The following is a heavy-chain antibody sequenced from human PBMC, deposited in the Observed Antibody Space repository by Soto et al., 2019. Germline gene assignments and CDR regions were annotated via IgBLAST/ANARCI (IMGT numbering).Heavy chain of an antibody. J-gene: IGHJ6*02. D-gene: IGHD1-26*01. Sequence: QVQLVQSGAEVKMPGSSVRVSCKASGGSFSKYGISWVRQAPGQGLEWMGGIIPMFGIGNYAEKFLGRVTITADESTSTSHMALTSLRPEDTPLCFCARVYRENYPYAMDAWGPGTTVTVSS. CDR1: GGSFSKYG. V-gene: IGHV1-69*01. CDR2: IIPMFGIG. CDR3: ARVYRENYPYAMDA.